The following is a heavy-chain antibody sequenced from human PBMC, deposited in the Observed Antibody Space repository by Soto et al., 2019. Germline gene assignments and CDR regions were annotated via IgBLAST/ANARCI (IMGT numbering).Heavy chain of an antibody. Sequence: QVQLQESGPGLVKPSQTLSLTCTVSGGSISSGGYYWSWIRQHPGKGLEWIGYIYYSGSTYYNPSLKSRVTSTVDTSKNQFSLKLSFVTAADTAVYYCAGAFQMGYGSGSLFDYWGQGTLVTVSS. CDR1: GGSISSGGYY. J-gene: IGHJ4*02. CDR2: IYYSGST. V-gene: IGHV4-31*03. D-gene: IGHD3-10*01. CDR3: AGAFQMGYGSGSLFDY.